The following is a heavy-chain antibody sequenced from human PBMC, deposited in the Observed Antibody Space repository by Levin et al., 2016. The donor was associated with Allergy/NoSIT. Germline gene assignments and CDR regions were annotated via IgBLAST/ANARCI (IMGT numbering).Heavy chain of an antibody. CDR2: IYWDGDE. CDR1: GFSLKTRGLG. D-gene: IGHD6-13*01. V-gene: IGHV2-5*02. CDR3: AQAIPAGGKYGYFHR. Sequence: SGPTLVKPTQTLTLTCTFSGFSLKTRGLGVGWIRQPPGKALEWLALIYWDGDERYSPSLKSRLTITKDTSKNLVVLIMTNMDPVDTATYYCAQAIPAGGKYGYFHRWGQGTLVTVSS. J-gene: IGHJ1*01.